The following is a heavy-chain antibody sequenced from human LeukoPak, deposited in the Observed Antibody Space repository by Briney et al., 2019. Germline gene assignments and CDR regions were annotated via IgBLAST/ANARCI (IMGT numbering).Heavy chain of an antibody. V-gene: IGHV1-18*01. D-gene: IGHD6-13*01. J-gene: IGHJ6*02. CDR2: ISAYNGNT. CDR1: GYTFTSYG. Sequence: ASVKVSCKASGYTFTSYGISWVRQAPGQGLEWMGWISAYNGNTNYAQKLQGRVTMTTDTSTSTAYMELRSLRSDDTAVYYCARNLRYSRSWYGPYYYYGMDVWGQGTTVTVSS. CDR3: ARNLRYSRSWYGPYYYYGMDV.